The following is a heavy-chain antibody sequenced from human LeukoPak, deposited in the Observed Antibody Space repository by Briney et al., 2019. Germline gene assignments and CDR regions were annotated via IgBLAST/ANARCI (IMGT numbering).Heavy chain of an antibody. CDR1: GGTFSSYA. J-gene: IGHJ4*02. CDR2: INPSGGST. Sequence: ASVKVSCKASGGTFSSYAISWVRQAPGQGLEWMGIINPSGGSTSYAQKFQGRVTMTRDTSTSTVYMELSSLRSEDTAVYYCARDQYYYDYVWGSFPGIWGQGTLVTVSS. CDR3: ARDQYYYDYVWGSFPGI. V-gene: IGHV1-46*01. D-gene: IGHD3-16*01.